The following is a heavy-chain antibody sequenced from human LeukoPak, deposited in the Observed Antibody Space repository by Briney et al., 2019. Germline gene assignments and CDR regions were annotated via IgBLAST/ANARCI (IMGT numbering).Heavy chain of an antibody. CDR1: GFTVSSNY. Sequence: PGGSLRLSCAASGFTVSSNYMSWVRQAPGKGLEWVSVIYSGGSTYYADSVEGRFTISRDNSKNTLYLQMNSLRAEDTAVYYCARGVPYSGSYSSFDYWGQGTLVTVSS. CDR3: ARGVPYSGSYSSFDY. J-gene: IGHJ4*02. CDR2: IYSGGST. D-gene: IGHD1-26*01. V-gene: IGHV3-53*01.